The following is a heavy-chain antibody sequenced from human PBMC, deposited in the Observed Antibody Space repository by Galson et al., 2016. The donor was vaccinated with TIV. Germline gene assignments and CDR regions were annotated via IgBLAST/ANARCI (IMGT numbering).Heavy chain of an antibody. Sequence: SLRLSCAASGFTHSHWEMNWVRQAPGKGLEWVSYISTSIIFYTDSVRGRFTIPRDNAKKSLHLQMNSLRVEDTAVYYCTTDGPLRRYYGLDVWGQGTTVTVSS. CDR2: ISTSII. D-gene: IGHD3-10*01. V-gene: IGHV3-48*03. J-gene: IGHJ6*02. CDR1: GFTHSHWE. CDR3: TTDGPLRRYYGLDV.